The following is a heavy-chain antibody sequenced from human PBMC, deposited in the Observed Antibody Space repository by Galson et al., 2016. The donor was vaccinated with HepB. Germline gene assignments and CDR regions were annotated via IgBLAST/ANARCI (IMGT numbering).Heavy chain of an antibody. CDR3: ARKGAAAAGYALDV. CDR1: GFTFSDSY. Sequence: SLRLSCAASGFTFSDSYMSWIRQAPGKGLEWVSYMSSSSSYTNYADSVKDRFTISRDNAKNSLYLQMSSLRVEDTAVYYCARKGAAAAGYALDVWGQGTTVTVSS. J-gene: IGHJ6*02. CDR2: MSSSSSYT. V-gene: IGHV3-11*06. D-gene: IGHD6-13*01.